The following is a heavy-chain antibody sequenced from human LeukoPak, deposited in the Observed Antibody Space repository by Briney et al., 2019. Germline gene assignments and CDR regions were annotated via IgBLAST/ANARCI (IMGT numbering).Heavy chain of an antibody. CDR2: ISWNGRNT. D-gene: IGHD3-22*01. Sequence: GGSLRLSCLASKFTFNNYAMTWVRQAPGKGLEWVSGISWNGRNTAYAESLKGRFTISRDNAKNSLYLQMNSLRAEDTAFYYCARVQQYDKFDYWGQGTLVTVSS. CDR1: KFTFNNYA. CDR3: ARVQQYDKFDY. J-gene: IGHJ4*02. V-gene: IGHV3-20*04.